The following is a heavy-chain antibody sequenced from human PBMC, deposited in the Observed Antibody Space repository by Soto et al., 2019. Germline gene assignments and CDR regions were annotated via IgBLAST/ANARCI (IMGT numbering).Heavy chain of an antibody. V-gene: IGHV3-66*04. Sequence: GGSLRLSCAASGFTVSSNYMSWVRQAPGTGLEWVSVLYSGGSTYYADSVKGRFGISRDNSKNTLYLQMNSRRAEDTAVCYCARLFMDYFYCHRDVWGKGATVSVAS. CDR3: ARLFMDYFYCHRDV. CDR2: LYSGGST. CDR1: GFTVSSNY. J-gene: IGHJ6*03.